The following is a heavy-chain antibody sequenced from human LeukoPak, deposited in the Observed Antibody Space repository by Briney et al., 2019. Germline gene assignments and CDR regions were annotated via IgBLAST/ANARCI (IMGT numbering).Heavy chain of an antibody. D-gene: IGHD1-1*01. CDR3: AKGRAETTGTFDI. CDR1: GFTFRSYA. CDR2: IRSSGGST. J-gene: IGHJ3*02. Sequence: GGSLRLSCAASGFTFRSYAMSWVRQAPGKGLEWVSSIRSSGGSTYYADSVKGRFSISRDNSKNTLYLEMNSLRAEDTAVYHCAKGRAETTGTFDIWGQGTMVTVSS. V-gene: IGHV3-23*01.